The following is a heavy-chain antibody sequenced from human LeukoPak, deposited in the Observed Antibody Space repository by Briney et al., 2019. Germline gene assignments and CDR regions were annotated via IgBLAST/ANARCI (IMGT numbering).Heavy chain of an antibody. CDR2: ISGSGGST. CDR3: AKDPSYYYDSSGYYYFDY. D-gene: IGHD3-22*01. V-gene: IGHV3-23*01. J-gene: IGHJ4*02. Sequence: GGSLRLSCAASGFTFSSYAMSRVRQAPGKGLEWVSAISGSGGSTYYAASVKGRFTISRDNSKNTLYLQMNSLRAEDTAVYYCAKDPSYYYDSSGYYYFDYWGQGTLVTVSS. CDR1: GFTFSSYA.